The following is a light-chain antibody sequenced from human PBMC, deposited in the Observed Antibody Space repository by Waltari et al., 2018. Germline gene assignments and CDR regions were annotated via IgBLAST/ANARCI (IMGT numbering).Light chain of an antibody. V-gene: IGLV1-47*01. CDR3: ASWDESHYV. Sequence: QSVLTQPPSASGTPGQWVTISCSGTDSNIGSNSVYCHQQLPGTAPRLLISRNDQRPSGVPDRFSGSKFGTSASLVISELRSEDEGIYYCASWDESHYVFGPGTTVTVL. CDR2: RND. J-gene: IGLJ1*01. CDR1: DSNIGSNS.